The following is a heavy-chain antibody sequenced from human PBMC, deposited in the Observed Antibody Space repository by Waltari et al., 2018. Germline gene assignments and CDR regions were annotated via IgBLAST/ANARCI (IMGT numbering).Heavy chain of an antibody. CDR3: AKASGGQQLVYYFDY. CDR2: ISWNSGSI. V-gene: IGHV3-9*01. D-gene: IGHD6-13*01. J-gene: IGHJ4*02. Sequence: EVQLVESGGGLVQPGRSLRLSCAASGFTFDDYAMHWVRQAPGKGVGWGSGISWNSGSIGYADSVKGRFTISRDNAKNSLYLQMNSLRAEDTALYYCAKASGGQQLVYYFDYWGQGTLVTVSS. CDR1: GFTFDDYA.